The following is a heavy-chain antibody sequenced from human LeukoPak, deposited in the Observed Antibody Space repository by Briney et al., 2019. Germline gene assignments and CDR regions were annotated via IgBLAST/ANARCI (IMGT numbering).Heavy chain of an antibody. J-gene: IGHJ6*03. CDR1: GFNYSSYT. D-gene: IGHD3-3*01. V-gene: IGHV3-48*01. Sequence: PGGSLRLSCAASGFNYSSYTMNWVRQAPGVGLEWLSYISASRDITYYADSVKGRFTISRDNAKNSLYLQMNSLRAEDTAVYYCVRGSLASGVVVYYYYYLDVWGKGTTVTVSS. CDR3: VRGSLASGVVVYYYYYLDV. CDR2: ISASRDIT.